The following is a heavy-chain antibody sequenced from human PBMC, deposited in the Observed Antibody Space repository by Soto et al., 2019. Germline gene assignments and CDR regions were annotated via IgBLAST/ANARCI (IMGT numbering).Heavy chain of an antibody. D-gene: IGHD3-10*01. CDR1: GGSISSHY. V-gene: IGHV4-59*11. CDR3: AATFGRGAFDI. Sequence: QVQLQESGPGLVKPSETLSLTCTVSGGSISSHYWNWIRQPPAKGLEWIGHIYYIGSTNYNPSLKSQVTNPLDTPKNQFSLKLSSVTAADTAAYYCAATFGRGAFDIWGQGTMVTVSS. CDR2: IYYIGST. J-gene: IGHJ3*02.